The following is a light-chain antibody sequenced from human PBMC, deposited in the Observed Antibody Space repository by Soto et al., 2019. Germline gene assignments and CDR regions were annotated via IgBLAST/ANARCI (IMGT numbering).Light chain of an antibody. J-gene: IGKJ1*01. CDR3: QQYDTSPPT. V-gene: IGKV3-20*01. CDR1: QSVSSY. Sequence: EIVLTQSPATLSLSPGERATLSCRASQSVSSYLAWYQQKPGQAPRPLIYGVSNRATGIPDRFSGSGSGTDFTLTISRLEPEDSARYSCQQYDTSPPTFGQGTKVDIK. CDR2: GVS.